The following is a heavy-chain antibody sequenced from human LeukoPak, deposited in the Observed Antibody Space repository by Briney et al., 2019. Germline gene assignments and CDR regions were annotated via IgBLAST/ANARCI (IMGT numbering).Heavy chain of an antibody. V-gene: IGHV3-74*01. CDR2: INSDGSSI. Sequence: GGSLRLSCAASGFTFSSHWMHWVRQAPGKGLVWVSRINSDGSSISYADSVKGRFTISRDNSKNTLYLQLNSLRPDDTAVYYCARDQLAYSGYDTLFDYWGQGTLVTVSS. J-gene: IGHJ4*02. D-gene: IGHD5-12*01. CDR1: GFTFSSHW. CDR3: ARDQLAYSGYDTLFDY.